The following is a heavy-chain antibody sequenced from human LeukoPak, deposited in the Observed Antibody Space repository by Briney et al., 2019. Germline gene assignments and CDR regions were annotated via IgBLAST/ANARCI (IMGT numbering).Heavy chain of an antibody. V-gene: IGHV3-7*03. CDR3: ARSSGPDAPDY. CDR2: IKGDGSEK. D-gene: IGHD7-27*01. CDR1: GFTFSTYW. J-gene: IGHJ4*02. Sequence: GGSLRLSCAASGFTFSTYWMSWVRQAPEKGLEWVANIKGDGSEKNYVGSVKGRFTISRDNSKNTLYLQMNSLRAEDTAVYYCARSSGPDAPDYWGQGTLVTVSS.